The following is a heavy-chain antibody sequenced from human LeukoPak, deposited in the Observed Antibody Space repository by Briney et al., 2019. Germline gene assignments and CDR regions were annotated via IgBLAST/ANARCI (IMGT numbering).Heavy chain of an antibody. CDR2: IYYSGST. V-gene: IGHV4-31*03. CDR3: AREESPVGAAFQH. Sequence: PSETLSLTCTVSGGSISSSYSYWGWIRQPPGKGLEWIGYIYYSGSTYYNPSLKSRVTISVDTSKNQFSLKLSSVTAADTAVYYCAREESPVGAAFQHWGQGTLVTVSS. J-gene: IGHJ1*01. D-gene: IGHD1-26*01. CDR1: GGSISSSYSY.